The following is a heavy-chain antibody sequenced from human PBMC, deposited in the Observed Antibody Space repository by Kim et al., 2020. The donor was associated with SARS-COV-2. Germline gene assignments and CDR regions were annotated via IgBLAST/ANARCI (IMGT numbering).Heavy chain of an antibody. CDR3: ARDREYQLLFGQIVYGMDV. CDR1: GFTFSSYS. J-gene: IGHJ6*02. CDR2: ISSSSSYI. Sequence: GGSLRLSCAASGFTFSSYSMNWVRQAPGKGLEWVSSISSSSSYIYYADSVKGRFTISRDNAKNSLYLQMNSLRAEDTAVYYCARDREYQLLFGQIVYGMDVWGQGTTVTVSS. D-gene: IGHD2-2*01. V-gene: IGHV3-21*01.